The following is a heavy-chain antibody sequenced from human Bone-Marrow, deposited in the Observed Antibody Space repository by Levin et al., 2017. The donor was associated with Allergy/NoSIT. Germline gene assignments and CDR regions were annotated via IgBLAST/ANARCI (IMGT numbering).Heavy chain of an antibody. J-gene: IGHJ4*02. D-gene: IGHD3-22*01. Sequence: LSLTCVASGFIFSDYGMHWVRRTPGKGLEWVALIWFDGSDQLYADSVKGRFTVSRDNSKNTLYLQMSSLGAEDTAVYYCARLSWSSGSYYFDHWGQGTLVTVSS. V-gene: IGHV3-33*01. CDR2: IWFDGSDQ. CDR3: ARLSWSSGSYYFDH. CDR1: GFIFSDYG.